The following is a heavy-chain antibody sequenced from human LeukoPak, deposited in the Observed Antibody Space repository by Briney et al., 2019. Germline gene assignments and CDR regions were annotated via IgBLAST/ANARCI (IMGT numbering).Heavy chain of an antibody. CDR2: IYHSGST. J-gene: IGHJ5*02. Sequence: SETLSLTCAVSGGSISSGSYSWSWIRQPPGKGLEWIGYIYHSGSTYYNPSLKSRVTISVDRSKNQFSLKLSSVTAADTAVYYCAGSIAAAGTAGEDWFDPWGQGTLVTVSS. D-gene: IGHD6-13*01. CDR3: AGSIAAAGTAGEDWFDP. V-gene: IGHV4-30-2*01. CDR1: GGSISSGSYS.